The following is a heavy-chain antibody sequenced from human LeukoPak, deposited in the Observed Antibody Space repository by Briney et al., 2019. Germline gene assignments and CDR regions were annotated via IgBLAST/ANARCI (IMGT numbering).Heavy chain of an antibody. D-gene: IGHD6-13*01. V-gene: IGHV3-7*04. CDR3: ARGTIAAAGYYYLDY. Sequence: GGSLRLSCAASGFTFSSYWMSWVRQDPGKGLEWVANIKQDRSEKYYVDSVKGRFTISRDNAKNSQYLQMNSLRAEDTAVYYCARGTIAAAGYYYLDYWGQGTQVTVSS. CDR2: IKQDRSEK. J-gene: IGHJ4*02. CDR1: GFTFSSYW.